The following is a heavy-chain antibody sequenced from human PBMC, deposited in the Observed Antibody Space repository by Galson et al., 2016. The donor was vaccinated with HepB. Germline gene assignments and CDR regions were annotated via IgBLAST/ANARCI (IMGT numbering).Heavy chain of an antibody. V-gene: IGHV3-23*01. Sequence: SLRLSCAASGLTINNAWMSWVRQAPGKGLEWVSAIRHSGGDTHYGDSVKGRFTISRDTSKNTLYLQTNSLRADDTAVYYCANHRTTGFPSGCGWSFDIWGQGTVVTVAS. CDR1: GLTINNA. D-gene: IGHD6-19*01. CDR3: ANHRTTGFPSGCGWSFDI. CDR2: IRHSGGDT. J-gene: IGHJ3*02.